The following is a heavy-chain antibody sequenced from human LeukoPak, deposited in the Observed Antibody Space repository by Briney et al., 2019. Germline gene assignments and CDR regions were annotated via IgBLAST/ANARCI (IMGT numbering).Heavy chain of an antibody. CDR3: ARHKGWFGELLWDYYYGMDV. V-gene: IGHV4-59*08. CDR1: GGSISSYY. D-gene: IGHD3-10*01. J-gene: IGHJ6*01. Sequence: SETLSLTCTVSGGSISSYYWSWIRQPPGKGLEWIGYIYYSGSTNYNPSLKSRVTISVDTSKNQFSLKLSSVTAADTAVYYCARHKGWFGELLWDYYYGMDVWGQGTTVTVSS. CDR2: IYYSGST.